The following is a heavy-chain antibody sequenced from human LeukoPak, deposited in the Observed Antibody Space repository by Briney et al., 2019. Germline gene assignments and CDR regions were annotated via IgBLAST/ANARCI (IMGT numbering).Heavy chain of an antibody. Sequence: GGSLRLSCAASGFTFSSYAMHWVRQAPGKGLEWVAVISYDGSNKYYADSVKGRFTISRDNSKNTLYLQMNSLRAEDTAVYYCARKRDYYDSSGYGAFDIWGQGTMVTVSS. D-gene: IGHD3-22*01. J-gene: IGHJ3*02. CDR1: GFTFSSYA. CDR2: ISYDGSNK. V-gene: IGHV3-30*04. CDR3: ARKRDYYDSSGYGAFDI.